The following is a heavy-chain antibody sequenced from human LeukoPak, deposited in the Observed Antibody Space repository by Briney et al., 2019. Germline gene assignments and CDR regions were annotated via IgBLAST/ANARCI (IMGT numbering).Heavy chain of an antibody. D-gene: IGHD1-1*01. CDR2: IYYSGST. J-gene: IGHJ3*02. CDR1: GGSISSYY. Sequence: PSETLSLTCTVSGGSISSYYWSWIRQPPGKGLEWIGYIYYSGSTNYNPSLKSRVTISVDTSKNQFSLKLSSVTAADTAVYYCARDANGSEAFDIWGQGTMVTVSS. V-gene: IGHV4-59*01. CDR3: ARDANGSEAFDI.